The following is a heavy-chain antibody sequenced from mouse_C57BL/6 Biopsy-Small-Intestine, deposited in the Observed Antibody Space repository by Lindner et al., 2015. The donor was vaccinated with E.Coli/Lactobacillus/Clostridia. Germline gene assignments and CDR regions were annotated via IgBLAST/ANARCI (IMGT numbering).Heavy chain of an antibody. CDR3: ARGGYTYGRDDFDS. D-gene: IGHD1-1*02. Sequence: SVKVSCKASGNTLTTYDINWVRQATGQGLEWMGWMRPKSGNTGYAQKFQGRVTITRNISINTVYMELISLRSEDTAVYYCARGGYTYGRDDFDSWGQGTLVTVSS. J-gene: IGHJ4*01. CDR2: MRPKSGNT. CDR1: GNTLTTYD. V-gene: IGHV1-84*02.